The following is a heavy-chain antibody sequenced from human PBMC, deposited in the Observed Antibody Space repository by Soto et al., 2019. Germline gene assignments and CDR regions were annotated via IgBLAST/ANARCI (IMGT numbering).Heavy chain of an antibody. J-gene: IGHJ4*02. D-gene: IGHD1-7*01. Sequence: QVQLVQSGAEVKKPGASVKVSCKASGYTFTSYGISWVRQAPGQGLEWMGWISAYNGNTNYAQKLQGRVTMTTDTSTCTAYMELRSLRSDDTAVYYCAREPTPITGTRWGEYYFDYWGQGTLVTVSS. V-gene: IGHV1-18*01. CDR3: AREPTPITGTRWGEYYFDY. CDR2: ISAYNGNT. CDR1: GYTFTSYG.